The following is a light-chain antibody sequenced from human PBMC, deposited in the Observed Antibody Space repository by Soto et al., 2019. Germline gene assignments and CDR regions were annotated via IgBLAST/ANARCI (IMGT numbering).Light chain of an antibody. J-gene: IGLJ2*01. CDR3: CSYAGSFTVV. CDR1: SSDIGGYSY. Sequence: QSALTQPRSVSGSPGQSVSISCTGTSSDIGGYSYVSWYQQHPNRAPKLIIFDVDKRPSGVPDRFSGSKSGSTASLTISGLQAEDKADYYCCSYAGSFTVVFGGGTKLTVL. CDR2: DVD. V-gene: IGLV2-11*01.